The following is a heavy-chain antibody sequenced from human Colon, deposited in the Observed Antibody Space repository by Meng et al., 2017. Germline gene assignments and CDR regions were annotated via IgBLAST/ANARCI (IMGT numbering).Heavy chain of an antibody. CDR3: ARHGGYHFDS. D-gene: IGHD4-17*01. CDR2: IDLGGSP. J-gene: IGHJ4*02. Sequence: QLQPSGLSPGLSGPSGPLVPTCAFCGRSTSSYNYWTRVRQPQDKAQEWIGQIDLGGSPNYNPSLRSRVTMSLDISKNQLSLSLRSVAASDTAVYYCARHGGYHFDSWGQGALVTVSS. CDR1: GRSTSSYNY. V-gene: IGHV4-4*02.